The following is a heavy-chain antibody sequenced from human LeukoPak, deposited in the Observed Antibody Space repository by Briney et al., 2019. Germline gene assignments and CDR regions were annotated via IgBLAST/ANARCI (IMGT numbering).Heavy chain of an antibody. V-gene: IGHV1-69*13. CDR1: GYTFTSYY. J-gene: IGHJ4*02. CDR2: IIPIFGTA. Sequence: SVKVSCKASGYTFTSYYMHWVRQAPGQGLEWMGGIIPIFGTANYAQKFQGRVTITADESTSTAYMELSSLRSEDTAVYYCARGSLYDSSGYYVYDFDYWGQGTLVTVSS. CDR3: ARGSLYDSSGYYVYDFDY. D-gene: IGHD3-22*01.